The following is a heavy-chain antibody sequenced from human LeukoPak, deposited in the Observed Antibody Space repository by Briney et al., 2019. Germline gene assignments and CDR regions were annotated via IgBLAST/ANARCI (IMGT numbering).Heavy chain of an antibody. V-gene: IGHV3-21*01. CDR1: GFTFSSYS. CDR3: ARDLGYGDYVSHYYFDY. D-gene: IGHD4-17*01. CDR2: IRNSSSYI. J-gene: IGHJ4*02. Sequence: PGGPLRLSCAASGFTFSSYSMNWLRQAPGKGLEGVSSIRNSSSYIYYADSVKGRFTISRDNAKHSLYLQMNRLRAEDTAVYYCARDLGYGDYVSHYYFDYWGQGTLVTVSS.